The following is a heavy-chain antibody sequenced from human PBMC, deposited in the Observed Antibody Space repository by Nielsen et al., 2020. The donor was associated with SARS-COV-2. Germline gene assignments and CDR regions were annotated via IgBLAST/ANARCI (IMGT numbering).Heavy chain of an antibody. CDR2: IRNRGGRT. V-gene: IGHV3-23*01. CDR3: AKDSEVAGYDH. J-gene: IGHJ4*02. Sequence: GESLKISCAASGFTFSASWMAWVRQAPGKGLEWLSEIRNRGGRTRYADSVKGRFTISRDSSKNTPYLQMNSLRVDDTAVYYCAKDSEVAGYDHWGQGTLVTVSS. CDR1: GFTFSASW. D-gene: IGHD6-19*01.